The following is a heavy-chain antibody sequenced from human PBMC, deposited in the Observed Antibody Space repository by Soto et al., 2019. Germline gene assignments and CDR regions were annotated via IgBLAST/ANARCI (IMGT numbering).Heavy chain of an antibody. D-gene: IGHD3-22*01. CDR3: ARGDFYDSSGPFSDAFDI. Sequence: GGSLSLSCAASGFTFTNYWMSWVRQAPGKGLEWVANIKQDGSQKWYVDSVKGRFTISRDNTKNSLYLQMNSLRAEDTAVYYCARGDFYDSSGPFSDAFDIWGQGTMVAVSS. CDR1: GFTFTNYW. J-gene: IGHJ3*02. CDR2: IKQDGSQK. V-gene: IGHV3-7*04.